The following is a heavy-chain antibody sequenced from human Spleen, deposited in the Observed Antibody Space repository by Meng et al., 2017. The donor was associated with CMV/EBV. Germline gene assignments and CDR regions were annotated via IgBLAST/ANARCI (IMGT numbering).Heavy chain of an antibody. CDR2: INHGGGT. Sequence: YWSWIRQPPGKGLEWIGEINHGGGTSYNPSLKSRVTKSVDTSKNQFSLRVTSVTAADTAVYYCATSLAAAGRGNWFDPWGQGTLVTVLL. D-gene: IGHD6-13*01. J-gene: IGHJ5*02. CDR3: ATSLAAAGRGNWFDP. CDR1: Y. V-gene: IGHV4-34*01.